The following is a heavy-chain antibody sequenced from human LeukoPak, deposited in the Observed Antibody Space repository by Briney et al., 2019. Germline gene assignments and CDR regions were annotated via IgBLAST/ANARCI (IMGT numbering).Heavy chain of an antibody. J-gene: IGHJ4*02. V-gene: IGHV4-39*01. Sequence: SETLSLTCTVSGGSISSSSYYWGWIRQPPGKGLEWIGEINHSGSTNYNPSLKSRVTISVDTSKNQFSLKLSSVTAADTAVYYCARQPAYYFDYWGQGTLVTVSS. CDR2: INHSGST. CDR1: GGSISSSSYY. CDR3: ARQPAYYFDY.